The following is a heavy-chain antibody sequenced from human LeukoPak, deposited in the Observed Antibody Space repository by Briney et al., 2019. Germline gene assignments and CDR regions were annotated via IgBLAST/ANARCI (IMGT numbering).Heavy chain of an antibody. V-gene: IGHV1-18*01. CDR2: ISAYNGNT. D-gene: IGHD3-3*01. Sequence: ASVKVSCKASGGTFSSYAISWVRQAPGQGLEWMGWISAYNGNTNYAQKLQGRVTMTTDTSTSAAYMELRSLRSDDTAVYYCARVFSLGYGMDVWGQGTTVTVSS. J-gene: IGHJ6*02. CDR3: ARVFSLGYGMDV. CDR1: GGTFSSYA.